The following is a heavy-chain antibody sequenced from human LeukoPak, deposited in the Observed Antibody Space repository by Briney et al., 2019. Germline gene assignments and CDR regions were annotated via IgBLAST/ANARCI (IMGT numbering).Heavy chain of an antibody. CDR1: GFTFSSYG. J-gene: IGHJ4*02. CDR3: AGVGLYSGSYYAPLDY. D-gene: IGHD1-26*01. V-gene: IGHV3-30*02. CDR2: VRNDGTNK. Sequence: PGGSLRLSCAASGFTFSSYGMHWVRQAPGKGLEWVAFVRNDGTNKHYADSVKGRFTISRDNSKNTLYLQMNSLRAEDTAVYYCAGVGLYSGSYYAPLDYWGQGTLVTVSS.